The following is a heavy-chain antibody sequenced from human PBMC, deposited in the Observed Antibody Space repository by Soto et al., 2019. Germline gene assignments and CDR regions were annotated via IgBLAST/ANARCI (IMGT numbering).Heavy chain of an antibody. J-gene: IGHJ4*02. CDR2: IFSGGST. Sequence: EVQLVESGGGLVLPGGSLRLACAASEFSVSDNYMNWVRQAPGKGLEWVAVIFSGGSTNYADSVKGRFTISRLKSENTLYLQMSSLRPADTAVYFCKSRDYWGRGTLVTVSS. CDR1: EFSVSDNY. V-gene: IGHV3-53*04. CDR3: KSRDY.